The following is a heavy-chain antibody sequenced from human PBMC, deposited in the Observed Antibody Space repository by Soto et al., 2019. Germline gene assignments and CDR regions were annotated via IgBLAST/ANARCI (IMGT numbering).Heavy chain of an antibody. D-gene: IGHD1-26*01. Sequence: SETLSLTCAVSGGCISSSNWWSWVRQPPGKGLEWIGEIYHSVSTNYNPSLKSRVTISVDKSKNQFSLKLSSVTAADTAVYYCARSGSYGGGYFDYWGQGTLVTVSS. CDR2: IYHSVST. CDR3: ARSGSYGGGYFDY. V-gene: IGHV4-4*02. CDR1: GGCISSSNW. J-gene: IGHJ4*02.